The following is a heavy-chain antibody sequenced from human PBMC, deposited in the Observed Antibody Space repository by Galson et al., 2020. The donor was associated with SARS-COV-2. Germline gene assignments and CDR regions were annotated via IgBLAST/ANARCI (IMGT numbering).Heavy chain of an antibody. CDR2: IYWNDDK. CDR1: GFSLNTNGVG. V-gene: IGHV2-5*01. CDR3: ANSSVGYCDSTSCLSYFGP. D-gene: IGHD2-2*01. Sequence: SGPTLVKPTQTLTLTCTFSGFSLNTNGVGVGWVRQPPGKALEWLALIYWNDDKRYSPSLQSRLTITTDTSKNEVVLTMTNVGPVDTATYYCANSSVGYCDSTSCLSYFGPWGQGTLVTVSS. J-gene: IGHJ5*02.